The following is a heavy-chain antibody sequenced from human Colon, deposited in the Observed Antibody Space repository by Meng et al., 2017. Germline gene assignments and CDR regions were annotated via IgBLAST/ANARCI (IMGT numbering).Heavy chain of an antibody. Sequence: QVQLVQSGAEVKKPGATVKVTCKTSGYSFTSYDITWVRQAPGQGLEWMGWISVYNGNTNTAQKFQGRVTMTTDTSTSTAYTELRSLRSDDTAVYYCARNYYDSSGYYYGYWGQGTLVTVSS. V-gene: IGHV1-18*01. CDR1: GYSFTSYD. D-gene: IGHD3-22*01. CDR3: ARNYYDSSGYYYGY. CDR2: ISVYNGNT. J-gene: IGHJ4*02.